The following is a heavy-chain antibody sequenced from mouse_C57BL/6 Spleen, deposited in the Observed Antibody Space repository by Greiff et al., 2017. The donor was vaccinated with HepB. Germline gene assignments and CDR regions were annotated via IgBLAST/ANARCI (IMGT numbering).Heavy chain of an antibody. J-gene: IGHJ2*01. Sequence: VQLQQSGGGLVKPGGSLKLSCAASGFTFSDYGMHWVRQAPEKGLEWVAYISSGSSTIYYADTVKGRFTISRDNAKNTLFLQMTSLRSEDTAMYYCARRNYYGSSYGGYFDYWGQGTTLTVSS. CDR2: ISSGSSTI. D-gene: IGHD1-1*01. CDR1: GFTFSDYG. CDR3: ARRNYYGSSYGGYFDY. V-gene: IGHV5-17*01.